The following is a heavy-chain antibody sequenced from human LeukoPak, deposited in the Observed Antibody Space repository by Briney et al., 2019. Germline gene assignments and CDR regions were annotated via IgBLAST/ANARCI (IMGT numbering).Heavy chain of an antibody. J-gene: IGHJ4*02. V-gene: IGHV4-34*01. CDR1: GGSISSYY. CDR2: INHSGST. D-gene: IGHD2-15*01. Sequence: SETLSLTCTVPGGSISSYYWSWIRQPPGKGLEWIGEINHSGSTNYNPSLKSRVTISVDTSKNQFSLKLSSVTAADTAVYYCARVVVAADYWGQGTLVTVSS. CDR3: ARVVVAADY.